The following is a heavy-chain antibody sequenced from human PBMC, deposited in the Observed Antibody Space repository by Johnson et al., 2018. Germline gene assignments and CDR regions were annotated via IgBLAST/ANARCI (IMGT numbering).Heavy chain of an antibody. CDR2: ISSSSTYI. V-gene: IGHV3-21*01. CDR3: ARDQSPYYDSSGYYGMDV. CDR1: GFTLRGYT. J-gene: IGHJ6*02. Sequence: VQLVESGGGLVKPGGSLRLSCAASGFTLRGYTMNWVRQAPGKGLEWVSSISSSSTYIYHAASVKGRFTISRDNAKNSLFLQMNSLRAEDTAVYYCARDQSPYYDSSGYYGMDVWGQGTTVTVSS. D-gene: IGHD3-22*01.